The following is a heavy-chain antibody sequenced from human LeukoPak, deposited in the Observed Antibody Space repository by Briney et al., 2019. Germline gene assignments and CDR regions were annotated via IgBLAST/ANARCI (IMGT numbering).Heavy chain of an antibody. CDR3: ARERTVTPYLDY. J-gene: IGHJ4*02. CDR1: GGSISSCY. Sequence: SETLSLTCTVSGGSISSCYWSWIRQPPGKGLEWIGYIYYTGSTYYNPSLKSRVTISVDTSKNQFSLKLSSVTAADTAMYYCARERTVTPYLDYWGQGTLVIVSS. V-gene: IGHV4-59*12. CDR2: IYYTGST. D-gene: IGHD4-17*01.